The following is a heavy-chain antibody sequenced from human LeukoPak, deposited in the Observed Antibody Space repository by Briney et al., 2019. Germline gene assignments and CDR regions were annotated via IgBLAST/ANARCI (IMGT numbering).Heavy chain of an antibody. Sequence: GASVKVSCKASGYTFTSYDINWVRQATGQGLEWMGWMNPNSDNTGYARKFQGRVTITRNTSISTACMELSSLRSEDTAVYYCARVYDSSGHYPIDYWGQGTLVTVSS. CDR1: GYTFTSYD. V-gene: IGHV1-8*01. CDR3: ARVYDSSGHYPIDY. J-gene: IGHJ4*02. CDR2: MNPNSDNT. D-gene: IGHD3-22*01.